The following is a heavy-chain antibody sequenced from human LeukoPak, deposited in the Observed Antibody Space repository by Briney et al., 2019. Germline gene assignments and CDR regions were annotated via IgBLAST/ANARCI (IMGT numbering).Heavy chain of an antibody. CDR3: ARGGSRYISAWVADY. CDR1: GFTFSRYW. D-gene: IGHD6-19*01. CDR2: IKQDGSEK. J-gene: IGHJ4*02. Sequence: GGSLRLSCVDSGFTFSRYWMNWVRQAPGKGLEWVANIKQDGSEKYCADSVKGRFTISRDNAKKSLYLQMNSLRAEDTAVYYCARGGSRYISAWVADYWGQGTLVTVSS. V-gene: IGHV3-7*01.